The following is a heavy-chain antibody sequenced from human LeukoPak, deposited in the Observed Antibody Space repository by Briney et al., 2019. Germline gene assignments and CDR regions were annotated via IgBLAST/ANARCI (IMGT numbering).Heavy chain of an antibody. CDR3: ARDPRGQLPHDAFDI. D-gene: IGHD2-2*01. CDR2: ISSSSSYI. J-gene: IGHJ3*02. V-gene: IGHV3-21*01. Sequence: GGSLRLSCAASGSTFSSYSMNWVRQAPGKGLEWVSSISSSSSYIYYADSVKGRFTISRDNAKNSLYLQMNSLRAEDTAVYYCARDPRGQLPHDAFDIWGQGTMVTVSS. CDR1: GSTFSSYS.